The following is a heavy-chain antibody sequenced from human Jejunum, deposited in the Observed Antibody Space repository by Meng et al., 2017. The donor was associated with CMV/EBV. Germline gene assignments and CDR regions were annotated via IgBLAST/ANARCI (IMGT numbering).Heavy chain of an antibody. CDR3: ARTQGHSDSPRAYFDS. CDR1: TFNNYW. Sequence: TFNNYWMNWVRQAPGKGLEWVANIKQDGGEKNYVDSVKGRFTISRDNSKKTVYLQLDSLTVADTGIYYCARTQGHSDSPRAYFDSWGQGTLVTVSS. D-gene: IGHD3-3*01. CDR2: IKQDGGEK. V-gene: IGHV3-7*03. J-gene: IGHJ4*02.